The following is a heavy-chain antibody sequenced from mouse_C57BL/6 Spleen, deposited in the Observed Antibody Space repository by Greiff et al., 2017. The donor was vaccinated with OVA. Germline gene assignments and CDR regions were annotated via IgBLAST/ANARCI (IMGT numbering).Heavy chain of an antibody. D-gene: IGHD2-4*01. V-gene: IGHV1-64*01. CDR1: GYTFTSYW. J-gene: IGHJ2*01. Sequence: QVQLKQPGAELVKPGASVKLSCKASGYTFTSYWMHWVKQRPGQGLEWIGMIHPNSGSTNYNEKFKSKATLTVDKSSSTAYMQLSSLTSDDSAVYYCARLGYDYAFDYWGQGTTLTVSS. CDR2: IHPNSGST. CDR3: ARLGYDYAFDY.